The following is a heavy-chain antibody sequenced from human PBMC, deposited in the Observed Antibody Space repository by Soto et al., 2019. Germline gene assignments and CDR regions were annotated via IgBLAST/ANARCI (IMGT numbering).Heavy chain of an antibody. D-gene: IGHD3-22*01. CDR3: ARDVSSGYEVTAFDI. CDR1: VFTVSINY. CDR2: IYSGGST. Sequence: LRLSCAASVFTVSINYMSCVRQAPGKGLEWVSVIYSGGSTYYADSVKGRFTISRDNSKNTLYLQMNSLRAEDTAVYYCARDVSSGYEVTAFDIWGQGTMVTVSS. J-gene: IGHJ3*02. V-gene: IGHV3-53*01.